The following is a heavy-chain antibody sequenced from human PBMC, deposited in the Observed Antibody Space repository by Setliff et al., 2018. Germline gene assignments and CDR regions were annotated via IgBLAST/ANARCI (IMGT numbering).Heavy chain of an antibody. V-gene: IGHV4-34*01. D-gene: IGHD6-6*01. CDR1: GGTFSDYF. CDR2: INHSGSS. J-gene: IGHJ4*02. CDR3: ARGRNIAARLLDS. Sequence: TLSLTCGASGGTFSDYFWTWIRQSPGKGLEWIGEINHSGSSNYNPSLKSRVTISVDTSENQFSLKLSSMTAADTAVYYCARGRNIAARLLDSWGQGALVTVSS.